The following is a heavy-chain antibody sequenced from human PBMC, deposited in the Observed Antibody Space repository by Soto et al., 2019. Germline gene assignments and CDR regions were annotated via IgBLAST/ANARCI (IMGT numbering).Heavy chain of an antibody. D-gene: IGHD2-21*02. V-gene: IGHV3-30*03. CDR3: VRGDPYYGMDV. J-gene: IGHJ6*02. Sequence: QVPLVESGGGVVQPGRSLRLSCVASGFSSSNYFMHWVRQAPGKGQEWVAAISYDGSNKHYLDAVKGRFTISRDNSKNTLYLQMNSLRGEDTAVYSCVRGDPYYGMDVWGQGTTVTVSS. CDR1: GFSSSNYF. CDR2: ISYDGSNK.